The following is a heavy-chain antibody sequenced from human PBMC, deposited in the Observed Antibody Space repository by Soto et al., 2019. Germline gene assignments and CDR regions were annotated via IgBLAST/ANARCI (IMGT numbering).Heavy chain of an antibody. CDR1: GFTFSRYW. CDR2: IKPDGSET. J-gene: IGHJ3*02. V-gene: IGHV3-7*04. CDR3: ARGDYFDTSGPFSDAFDI. Sequence: EVQLVESGGGLVQPGGSLRLSCAASGFTFSRYWMSWVRQAPGEGLDWVANIKPDGSETWYVDSVKGGFTISRDNAKNSLYVQLNSLRAEDTAVYFCARGDYFDTSGPFSDAFDIWGQGTMVSVSS. D-gene: IGHD3-22*01.